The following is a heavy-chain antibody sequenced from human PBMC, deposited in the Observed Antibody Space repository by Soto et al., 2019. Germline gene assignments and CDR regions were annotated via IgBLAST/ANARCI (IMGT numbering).Heavy chain of an antibody. D-gene: IGHD3-10*01. CDR3: ARDQLLWFGELGRPKPHV. J-gene: IGHJ4*02. Sequence: EVQLVESGGGLVQPGGSLRLSCAASGFTFSSYEMNWVRQAPGKGLEWVSYISSSGSTIYYADSVKGRFTISRDNAKNSLYLQMNSLRAEDTAVYYCARDQLLWFGELGRPKPHVWGQGTLVTVSS. CDR2: ISSSGSTI. V-gene: IGHV3-48*03. CDR1: GFTFSSYE.